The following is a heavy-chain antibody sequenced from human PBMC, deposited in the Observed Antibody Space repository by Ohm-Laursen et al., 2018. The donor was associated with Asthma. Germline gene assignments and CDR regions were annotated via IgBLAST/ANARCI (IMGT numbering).Heavy chain of an antibody. J-gene: IGHJ4*02. V-gene: IGHV4-59*01. Sequence: GTLSLTWTVSGGSISSYYWSWIRQPPGKGLEWIGYIYYSGSTNYNPSLKSRVTISVDTSKNQFSLKLSSVTAADTAVYYCARGVTFDYWGQGTLVTVSS. CDR1: GGSISSYY. CDR3: ARGVTFDY. D-gene: IGHD2-21*02. CDR2: IYYSGST.